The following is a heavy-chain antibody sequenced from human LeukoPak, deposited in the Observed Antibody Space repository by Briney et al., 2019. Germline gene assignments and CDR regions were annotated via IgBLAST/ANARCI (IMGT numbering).Heavy chain of an antibody. J-gene: IGHJ6*03. D-gene: IGHD3-3*01. CDR3: AIGPTQILEWLLYDEGYYYYMDV. V-gene: IGHV1-8*01. CDR1: GYTFTSYD. Sequence: GASVKVSCKASGYTFTSYDINWVRQATGQGLEWMGWMNPNSGNTGYAQKFQGRVTMTRNTSISTAYMELSSLRSEDTAVYYCAIGPTQILEWLLYDEGYYYYMDVWGKGTTVTVSS. CDR2: MNPNSGNT.